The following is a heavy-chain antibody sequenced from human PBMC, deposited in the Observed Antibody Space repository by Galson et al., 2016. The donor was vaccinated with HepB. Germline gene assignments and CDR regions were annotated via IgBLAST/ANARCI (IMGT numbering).Heavy chain of an antibody. D-gene: IGHD4-23*01. CDR2: IYYTGRT. V-gene: IGHV4-31*03. J-gene: IGHJ4*02. CDR3: AGGNWAFDY. Sequence: LSLTCIVSGASIGSGGYYWNWIRQHPGKGLEWIGYIYYTGRTSYNPSLKGRVTISVDTSKNQFSLNLSSATAADTAVYYWAGGNWAFDYWGQGTLVPVSS. CDR1: GASIGSGGYY.